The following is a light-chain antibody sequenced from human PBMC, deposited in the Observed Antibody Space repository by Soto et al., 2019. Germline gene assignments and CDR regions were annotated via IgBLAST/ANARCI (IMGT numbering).Light chain of an antibody. V-gene: IGKV1-39*01. CDR1: QDIATY. J-gene: IGKJ3*01. CDR2: DAS. CDR3: QQSYSTPRT. Sequence: DIPMTQSPSSLSASVGNRVTITCQASQDIATYLNWYQQKPGKAPNLLIYDASNLETGVPSRFSGGGSGTDFTLTISSLQPEDFATYYCQQSYSTPRTFGPGGKVDIK.